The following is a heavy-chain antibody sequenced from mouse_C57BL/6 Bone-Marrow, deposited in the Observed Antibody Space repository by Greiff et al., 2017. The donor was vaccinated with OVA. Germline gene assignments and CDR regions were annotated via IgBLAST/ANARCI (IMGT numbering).Heavy chain of an antibody. J-gene: IGHJ2*01. V-gene: IGHV3-3*01. CDR2: TFYSGIT. D-gene: IGHD2-2*01. Sequence: EVHLVESGPSLVRPSQTLSLTCTVTGFSINSDCYWIWIRQFPGNKLEYIGYTFYSGITYYNPSLESRTYITRDTSKNQFSLKLSSVTTEDTATYYCALYGYDVGYFDYWGQGTTLTVSS. CDR1: GFSINSDCY. CDR3: ALYGYDVGYFDY.